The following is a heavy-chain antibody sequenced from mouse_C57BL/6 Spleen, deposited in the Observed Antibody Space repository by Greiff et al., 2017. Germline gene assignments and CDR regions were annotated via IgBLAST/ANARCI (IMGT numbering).Heavy chain of an antibody. CDR2: IWSGGRT. D-gene: IGHD1-1*01. J-gene: IGHJ3*01. Sequence: VQLQQSGPGLVQPSQSLSITCTVSGFSLPSSGVHWVRQSPGKGLEWLGVIWSGGRTAYNAAFISRLSSSKDNSKSQVFLKMNSLQADDTARYYGARSARHGGSSSAWFAYWGQGTLVTVAA. V-gene: IGHV2-2*01. CDR1: GFSLPSSG. CDR3: ARSARHGGSSSAWFAY.